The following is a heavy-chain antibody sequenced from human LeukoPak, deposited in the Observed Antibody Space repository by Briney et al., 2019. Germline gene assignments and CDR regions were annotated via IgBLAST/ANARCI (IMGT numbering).Heavy chain of an antibody. CDR2: IYSRGST. CDR1: GGSISSYY. J-gene: IGHJ3*02. CDR3: ARDPMAGTFRAFDI. D-gene: IGHD6-19*01. Sequence: PSETLSLTCTVSGGSISSYYWSWIRQPAGKGLEWIGRIYSRGSTNYNPSLQRRVTMSVDTYKNQISLKLASVTAADTAVYYCARDPMAGTFRAFDIWGQGTMVTVSS. V-gene: IGHV4-4*07.